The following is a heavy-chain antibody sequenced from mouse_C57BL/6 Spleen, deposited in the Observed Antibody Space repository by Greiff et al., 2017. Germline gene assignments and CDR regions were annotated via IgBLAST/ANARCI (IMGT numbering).Heavy chain of an antibody. D-gene: IGHD1-1*01. J-gene: IGHJ1*03. Sequence: VQLKDSVAELVRPGASVKLSCTASGFNIKNTYMPWVKQRPEQGLEWIGRIDPANGNTKYAPKFQGKATITADTSSNTAYLQLSSLTSEDTAIYYCARSYYGSRYGYFEVWGTGTTVTVSS. V-gene: IGHV14-3*01. CDR3: ARSYYGSRYGYFEV. CDR2: IDPANGNT. CDR1: GFNIKNTY.